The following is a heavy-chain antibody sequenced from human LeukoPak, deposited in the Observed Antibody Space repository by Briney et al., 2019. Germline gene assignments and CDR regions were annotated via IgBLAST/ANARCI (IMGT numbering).Heavy chain of an antibody. CDR3: AKDGHYDSSGYYDY. Sequence: HPGGTLRLSCAAAGFTFSSYGMSWVRQAPGKGLEGVSAISGSGGSTYYADSVKGRFTISRDNSKNTLYLQMNSLRAEDTAVYYCAKDGHYDSSGYYDYWGQGTLVTVSS. D-gene: IGHD3-22*01. CDR2: ISGSGGST. CDR1: GFTFSSYG. V-gene: IGHV3-23*01. J-gene: IGHJ4*02.